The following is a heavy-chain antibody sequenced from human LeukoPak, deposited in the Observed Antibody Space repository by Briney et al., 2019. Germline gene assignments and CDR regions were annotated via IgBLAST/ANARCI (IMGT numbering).Heavy chain of an antibody. J-gene: IGHJ4*02. D-gene: IGHD1-26*01. Sequence: PGGSLRLSCAASGFTFSSYSMNWVRQAPGKGLEWVSYISSSSSTIYYADSVKGRFTISRDNAKNSLYLQMNSLRAEDTAVYYCAKDRPLYSGSQHFDFWGQGTLVTVSS. CDR2: ISSSSSTI. CDR3: AKDRPLYSGSQHFDF. V-gene: IGHV3-48*04. CDR1: GFTFSSYS.